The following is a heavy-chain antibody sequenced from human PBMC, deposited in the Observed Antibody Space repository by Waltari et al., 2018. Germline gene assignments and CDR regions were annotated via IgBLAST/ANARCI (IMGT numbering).Heavy chain of an antibody. CDR2: VNSDGSNT. D-gene: IGHD6-19*01. Sequence: EVELVESGGGLVQPGGSLRLSCEVSGVSLSDRWMHWVRQTPEKGLVWGARVNSDGSNTAYADSVGGRFIISRDTARNTLFLQMSSVRVDDTALYYCVAATPSSDKWGQGTLVTVSS. V-gene: IGHV3-74*01. CDR3: VAATPSSDK. CDR1: GVSLSDRW. J-gene: IGHJ4*02.